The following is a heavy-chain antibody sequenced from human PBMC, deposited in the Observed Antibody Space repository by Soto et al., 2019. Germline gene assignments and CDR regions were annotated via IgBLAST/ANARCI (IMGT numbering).Heavy chain of an antibody. J-gene: IGHJ5*02. CDR3: AKDRSGYDVRWFDP. CDR2: ISGSGGST. D-gene: IGHD5-12*01. CDR1: GFTFSSYA. Sequence: GGSLSLSCAASGFTFSSYAMSWVRQAPGKGLEWVSAISGSGGSTYYADSVKGRFTISRDNSKNTLYLQMNSLRAEDTAVYYCAKDRSGYDVRWFDPWGQGTLVTVSS. V-gene: IGHV3-23*01.